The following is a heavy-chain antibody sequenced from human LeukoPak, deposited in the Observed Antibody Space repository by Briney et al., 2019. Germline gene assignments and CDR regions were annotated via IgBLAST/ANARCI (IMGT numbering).Heavy chain of an antibody. V-gene: IGHV4-34*01. CDR2: INHSGST. Sequence: PSETLSLTCAVYGGSFSGYYWSWIRQPPGKGLEWIGEINHSGSTNYNPSLKSRVTISVDTSKNQFSLKLSSVTAVDTAVYYCARDRYWFDYWGQGTLVTVSS. D-gene: IGHD3-16*02. J-gene: IGHJ4*02. CDR1: GGSFSGYY. CDR3: ARDRYWFDY.